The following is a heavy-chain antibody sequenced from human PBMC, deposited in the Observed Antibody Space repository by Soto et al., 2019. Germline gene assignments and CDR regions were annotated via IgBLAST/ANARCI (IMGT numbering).Heavy chain of an antibody. CDR1: GFTFSSYE. CDR3: ARDVHTYYYDSSGYWRDAFDI. Sequence: QSGGSLRLSCAASGFTFSSYEMNWVRQAPGKGLEWVSYISSSGSTIYYADSVKGRFTISRDNAKNSLYLQMNSLRAEDTAVYYCARDVHTYYYDSSGYWRDAFDIWGQGTMVTVSS. J-gene: IGHJ3*02. V-gene: IGHV3-48*03. CDR2: ISSSGSTI. D-gene: IGHD3-22*01.